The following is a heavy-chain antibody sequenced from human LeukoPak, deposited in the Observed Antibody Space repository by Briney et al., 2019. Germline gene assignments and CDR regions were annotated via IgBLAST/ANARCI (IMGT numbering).Heavy chain of an antibody. CDR1: GFTFSSYA. CDR3: AKVREWELLPYAFDI. D-gene: IGHD1-26*01. V-gene: IGHV3-30-3*01. J-gene: IGHJ3*02. Sequence: PGGSLRLSCAASGFTFSSYAMHWVRQAPGKGLEWVAVISYDGSNKYYADSVKGRFTISRDNAKKSLFLQMNSLRAEDTAVYYCAKVREWELLPYAFDIWGQGTMVTVSS. CDR2: ISYDGSNK.